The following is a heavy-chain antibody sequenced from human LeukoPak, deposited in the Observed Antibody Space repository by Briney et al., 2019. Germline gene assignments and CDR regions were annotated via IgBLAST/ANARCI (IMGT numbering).Heavy chain of an antibody. CDR2: ISDIGSI. J-gene: IGHJ3*02. Sequence: PSETLSLTCTVSGGSISSYYWSWLRQPPGKGLEWIAYISDIGSINYNPSLKSRVTISLDTSKNQFSLKLSSVTAADTAVYYCAKDHYDILTGGAAFDIWGQGTMVTVSS. V-gene: IGHV4-59*12. CDR1: GGSISSYY. CDR3: AKDHYDILTGGAAFDI. D-gene: IGHD3-9*01.